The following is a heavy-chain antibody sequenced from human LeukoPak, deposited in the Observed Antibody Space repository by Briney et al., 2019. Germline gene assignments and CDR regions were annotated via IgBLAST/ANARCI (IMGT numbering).Heavy chain of an antibody. D-gene: IGHD3-3*02. CDR3: AKAGSIRFDY. V-gene: IGHV3-23*01. Sequence: GGSLRLSCAASGFNFDDYSMNWVRQAPGKGLEWVSGISGSGGRGGNTYYADSMKGRFTISRDNSKNTLYLQMNSLRADDTAVYYCAKAGSIRFDYWGQGTLVTVSS. CDR1: GFNFDDYS. J-gene: IGHJ4*02. CDR2: ISGSGGRGGNT.